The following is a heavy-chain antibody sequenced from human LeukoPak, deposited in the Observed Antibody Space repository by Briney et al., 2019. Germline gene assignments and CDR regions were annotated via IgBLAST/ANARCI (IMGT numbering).Heavy chain of an antibody. CDR2: TSSSSSYI. Sequence: GGSLRLSCAASGFTFSSYSMNWVRQAPGKGLEWVSSTSSSSSYIYYADSVKGRFTISRDNAKNSLYLQMHSLRAEDTAVYYCARDGPYCGGDWRVYFQHWGQGTLVTVSS. J-gene: IGHJ1*01. CDR1: GFTFSSYS. CDR3: ARDGPYCGGDWRVYFQH. V-gene: IGHV3-21*01. D-gene: IGHD2-21*02.